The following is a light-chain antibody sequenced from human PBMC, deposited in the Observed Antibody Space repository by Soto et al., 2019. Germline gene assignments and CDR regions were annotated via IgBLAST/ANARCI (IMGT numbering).Light chain of an antibody. V-gene: IGLV7-46*01. Sequence: QDVVTQEPSLNVSPGGTVTLTCGSNTGAVTSGHYPHWLQQRPGQAPRTLIYDTSNKQSWTPARFSGSLLGGKAALTLSGAQPEDEADYYCLLSYSGGNWVFGGGTKLTVL. CDR1: TGAVTSGHY. J-gene: IGLJ3*02. CDR2: DTS. CDR3: LLSYSGGNWV.